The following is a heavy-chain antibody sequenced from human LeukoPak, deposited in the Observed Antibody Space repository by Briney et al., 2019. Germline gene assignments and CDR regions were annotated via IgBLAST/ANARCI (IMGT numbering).Heavy chain of an antibody. Sequence: GGSLRLSCAASGFTFSSYGMHWVRQAPGKGLEWVAFIRYDGSNKYYADSVKGRFTISRDNAKNSLYLQMNSLRAEDTALYYCVGRRAGYSSSWYNYWGQGTLVTVSS. CDR3: VGRRAGYSSSWYNY. V-gene: IGHV3-30*02. CDR1: GFTFSSYG. CDR2: IRYDGSNK. D-gene: IGHD6-13*01. J-gene: IGHJ4*02.